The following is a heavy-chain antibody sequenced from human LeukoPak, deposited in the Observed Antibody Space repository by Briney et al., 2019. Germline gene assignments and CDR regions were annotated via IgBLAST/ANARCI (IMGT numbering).Heavy chain of an antibody. J-gene: IGHJ4*02. D-gene: IGHD5-12*01. CDR2: VSATGRST. Sequence: HPGGSLRLSCAASGFTFSDYYMSWFRQAPGKGLEWACGVSATGRSTFHADSVRGRLTISRDNSKNTLYLQMNSLRAEDTAIYYCARDSGYKGILHFFDYWGQGALVSVSS. CDR1: GFTFSDYY. CDR3: ARDSGYKGILHFFDY. V-gene: IGHV3-23*01.